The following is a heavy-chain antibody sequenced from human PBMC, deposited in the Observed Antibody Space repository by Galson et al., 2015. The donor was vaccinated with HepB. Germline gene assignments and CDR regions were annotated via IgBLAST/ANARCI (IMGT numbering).Heavy chain of an antibody. CDR2: FDPEDGET. CDR1: GHTLTELS. Sequence: SVKVSCKVSGHTLTELSMHWVRQAPGKGLEWMGGFDPEDGETIYAQKFQGRVTMTEDTSTDTAYMELSSLRSEDTAVYYCAIDRPSPGGYYADYYYGMDVWGQGTAVTVSS. J-gene: IGHJ6*02. D-gene: IGHD3-3*01. CDR3: AIDRPSPGGYYADYYYGMDV. V-gene: IGHV1-24*01.